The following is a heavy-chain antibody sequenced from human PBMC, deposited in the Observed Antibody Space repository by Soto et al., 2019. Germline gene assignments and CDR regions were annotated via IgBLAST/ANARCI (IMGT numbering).Heavy chain of an antibody. CDR3: AKDRLAGNFDY. CDR1: GFTFNNYA. CDR2: ISNTGGGT. Sequence: GGSLRLSCAASGFTFNNYAMNWVRQAPGMGLEWVATISNTGGGTYYADSVKGRFTISRDNSKNTLYLQLSSLRVEDTAVYYCAKDRLAGNFDYWGQGTQVTVSS. V-gene: IGHV3-23*01. J-gene: IGHJ4*02.